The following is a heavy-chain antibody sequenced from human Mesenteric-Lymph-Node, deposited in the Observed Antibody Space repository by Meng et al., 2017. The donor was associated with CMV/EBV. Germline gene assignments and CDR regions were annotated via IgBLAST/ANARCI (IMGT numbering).Heavy chain of an antibody. J-gene: IGHJ6*02. CDR1: GFTFSSYS. CDR3: ARGGCSGNSCYSGIGYYGMDV. V-gene: IGHV3-53*01. Sequence: GGSLRLSCAASGFTFSSYSMNWVRQAPGQGLEWVSVIYSGGNAYYADSVKGRFTISTDNSKNTLYVQMNSLRAEDTAVYYCARGGCSGNSCYSGIGYYGMDVWGQGTTVTVSS. D-gene: IGHD2-2*02. CDR2: IYSGGNA.